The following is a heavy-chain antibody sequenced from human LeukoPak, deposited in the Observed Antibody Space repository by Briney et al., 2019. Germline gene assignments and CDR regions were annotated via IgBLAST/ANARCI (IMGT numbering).Heavy chain of an antibody. D-gene: IGHD6-19*01. V-gene: IGHV3-64*01. CDR1: GFTFSSYA. CDR3: ARAGMYSSGWYSDY. Sequence: GGSLRLSCAASGFTFSSYAMHWVRQAPGKGLEYVSAISSNGGSTYYANSVKGRFTISRDNSKNTLYLQMGSLRAGDMAVYYCARAGMYSSGWYSDYWGQGTLVTVSS. J-gene: IGHJ4*02. CDR2: ISSNGGST.